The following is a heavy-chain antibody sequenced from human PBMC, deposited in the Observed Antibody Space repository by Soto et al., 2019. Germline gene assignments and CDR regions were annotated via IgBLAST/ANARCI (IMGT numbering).Heavy chain of an antibody. Sequence: SETLCLTCTVSGGSVSSGSYYWSWIRQPPGKGLEWIGYIYYSGSTNYNPSLKSRVTISVDTSKNQFTLKLSSVTVADTAVYYCATSYGNAWYTYWGQGTQVTVSS. CDR1: GGSVSSGSYY. D-gene: IGHD6-13*01. CDR3: ATSYGNAWYTY. V-gene: IGHV4-61*01. CDR2: IYYSGST. J-gene: IGHJ4*02.